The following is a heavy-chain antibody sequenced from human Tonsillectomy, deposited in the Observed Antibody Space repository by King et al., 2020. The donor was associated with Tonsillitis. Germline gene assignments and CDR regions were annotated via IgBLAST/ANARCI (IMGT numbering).Heavy chain of an antibody. D-gene: IGHD6-13*01. CDR2: VIPLFTTA. CDR1: GGNFSHYA. CDR3: ARLNIVASSWYTLKY. Sequence: VQLVESGTDVRKPGSSVKVSCTASGGNFSHYAINWVRQVPGQALEWMGGVIPLFTTANYAPKFQGRLTISADDSTKPAYMDLSSLTSDDTAIYYCARLNIVASSWYTLKYWGQGTLVTVPA. V-gene: IGHV1-69*01. J-gene: IGHJ4*02.